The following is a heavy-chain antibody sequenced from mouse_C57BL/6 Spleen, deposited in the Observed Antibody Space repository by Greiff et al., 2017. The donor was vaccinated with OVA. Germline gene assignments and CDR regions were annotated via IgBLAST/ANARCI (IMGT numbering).Heavy chain of an antibody. V-gene: IGHV1-50*01. J-gene: IGHJ3*01. Sequence: QVQLQQPGAELVKPGASVKLSCKASGYTFTSYWMQWVKQRPGQGLEWIGEIDPSGGYTNYNQKFKGKATLTVDTSSSTAYMQLSSLTSEDSAVDYCAREITTDAWFAYWGQGTLVTVSA. CDR2: IDPSGGYT. CDR1: GYTFTSYW. D-gene: IGHD1-1*01. CDR3: AREITTDAWFAY.